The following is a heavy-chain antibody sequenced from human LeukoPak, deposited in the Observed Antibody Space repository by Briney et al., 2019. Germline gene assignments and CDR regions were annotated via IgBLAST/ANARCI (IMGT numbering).Heavy chain of an antibody. D-gene: IGHD6-13*01. J-gene: IGHJ5*02. CDR2: ISGSGSST. CDR3: AKGQQLVRSGWFDP. V-gene: IGHV3-23*01. Sequence: GGSLRLSCAASGFTFSNYAMSWVRQAPGKGLEWVSAISGSGSSTYYADSVKGRFTISRDNSKNTLYLQMNSLRAEDTAVYYCAKGQQLVRSGWFDPWGQGTLVTASS. CDR1: GFTFSNYA.